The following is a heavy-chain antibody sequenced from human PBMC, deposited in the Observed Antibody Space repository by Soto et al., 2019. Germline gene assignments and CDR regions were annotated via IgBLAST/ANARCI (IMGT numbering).Heavy chain of an antibody. V-gene: IGHV1-18*01. CDR1: GYTFTRSG. Sequence: QVQLVQSGAEVKKPGASVKVSCKASGYTFTRSGISWVRQAPGQGLEWMGWISTYNGDTNYAQTFQDRVTMTTDTTTSTAYMELRSLISDDTAVYDCAREGVAPYYYYGMDVWGQGTPVSVSS. CDR2: ISTYNGDT. CDR3: AREGVAPYYYYGMDV. J-gene: IGHJ6*02. D-gene: IGHD5-12*01.